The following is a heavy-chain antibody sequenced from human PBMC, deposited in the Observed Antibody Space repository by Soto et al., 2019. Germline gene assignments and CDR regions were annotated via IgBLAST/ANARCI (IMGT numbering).Heavy chain of an antibody. CDR1: GGSISSSSYY. CDR2: IYYSGST. V-gene: IGHV4-39*01. J-gene: IGHJ5*02. CDR3: ARPDILTGREA. D-gene: IGHD3-9*01. Sequence: SETLSLTCTVFGGSISSSSYYCGWIRQPPGKGLEWIGSIYYSGSTYYNPSLKSRVTISVDTSKNQFSLKLSSVTAADTALYYCARPDILTGREAWGQGTLVTVSS.